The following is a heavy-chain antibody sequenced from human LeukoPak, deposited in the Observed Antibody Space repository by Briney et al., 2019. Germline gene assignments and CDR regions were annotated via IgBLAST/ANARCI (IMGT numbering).Heavy chain of an antibody. D-gene: IGHD2-21*02. Sequence: GGSLRLSCAASGFXFSSYGMXWXRXAPGXXXXXVXXIWYXXSXKYYADSVKGRXTISRDNSKNTLYLQMNSLRAEDTAVYYCARDVGVCGGDCYSDWYFDYWGQGTLVTVSS. V-gene: IGHV3-33*01. CDR3: ARDVGVCGGDCYSDWYFDY. J-gene: IGHJ4*02. CDR1: GFXFSSYG. CDR2: IWYXXSXK.